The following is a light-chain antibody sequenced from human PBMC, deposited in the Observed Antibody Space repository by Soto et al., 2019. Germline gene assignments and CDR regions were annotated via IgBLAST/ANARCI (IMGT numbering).Light chain of an antibody. CDR1: QSVSSN. CDR3: QQSNKWPYT. J-gene: IGKJ2*01. CDR2: GAS. V-gene: IGKV3-15*01. Sequence: IVMTQSPATLSVSPGERATLSCRARQSVSSNLAWYQHKPGQAPRLLFYGASTRAAGIPARFSGGGSGTDFTLTISGLQSEDFAVYYCQQSNKWPYTFGPGTKLEIK.